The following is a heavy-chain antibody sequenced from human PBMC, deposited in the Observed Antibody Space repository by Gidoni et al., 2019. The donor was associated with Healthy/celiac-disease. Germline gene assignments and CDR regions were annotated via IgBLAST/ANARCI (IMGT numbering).Heavy chain of an antibody. CDR1: GFTFSNAW. CDR3: TQTVSSYYYYYGMDV. D-gene: IGHD4-4*01. J-gene: IGHJ6*02. Sequence: EVQLVESGGGLVKPGGSLRLSCAASGFTFSNAWMSWVRQAPGKGLEWVGRIKSKTAGGTTDYAAPVKGRFTISRDDSKNTLYLQMNSLKTEDTAVYYCTQTVSSYYYYYGMDVWGQGTTVTVSS. CDR2: IKSKTAGGTT. V-gene: IGHV3-15*01.